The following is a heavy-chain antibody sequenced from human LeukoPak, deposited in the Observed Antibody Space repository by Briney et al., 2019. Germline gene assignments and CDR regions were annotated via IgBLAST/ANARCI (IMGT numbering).Heavy chain of an antibody. J-gene: IGHJ4*02. Sequence: PGVSLTLSCAASRFTFSDSYMTWIRQAPGKGRELLSYISSSSSDVNYIDSVRGRFTISRDNAKNSIYLHMNSLTVEDTAVYYCSRDPRHNDYWGQGTLVTVSS. CDR1: RFTFSDSY. CDR3: SRDPRHNDY. V-gene: IGHV3-11*01. CDR2: ISSSSSDV.